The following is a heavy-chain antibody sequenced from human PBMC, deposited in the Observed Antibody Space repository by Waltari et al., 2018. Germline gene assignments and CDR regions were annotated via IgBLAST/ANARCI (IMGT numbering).Heavy chain of an antibody. D-gene: IGHD2-15*01. V-gene: IGHV1-3*01. CDR1: GYTFTSYA. Sequence: QVQLVQSGAEVKKPGASVRVSCKASGYTFTSYATHWVRQAPGQRLEWMGWINAGNGNTKYSQKFQGRVTITRDTSASTAYMELSSLRSEDTAVYYCARVGVYCSGGSCYSDYWGQGTLVTVSS. CDR3: ARVGVYCSGGSCYSDY. CDR2: INAGNGNT. J-gene: IGHJ4*02.